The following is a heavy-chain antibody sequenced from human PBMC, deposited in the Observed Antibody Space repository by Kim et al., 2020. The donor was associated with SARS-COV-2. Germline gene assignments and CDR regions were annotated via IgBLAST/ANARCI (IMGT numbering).Heavy chain of an antibody. Sequence: ADSVKGRFTISRDNYKNTLYLQMNSLRAEDTARYYCAKDQDSWRRLIDYWGQGTLVTVSS. D-gene: IGHD5-12*01. V-gene: IGHV3-23*01. CDR3: AKDQDSWRRLIDY. J-gene: IGHJ4*02.